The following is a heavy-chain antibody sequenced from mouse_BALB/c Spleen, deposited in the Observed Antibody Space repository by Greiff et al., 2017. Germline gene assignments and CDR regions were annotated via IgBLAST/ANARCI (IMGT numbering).Heavy chain of an antibody. CDR1: GFNIKDNY. V-gene: IGHV14-3*02. Sequence: VQLQQSGAELVKPGASVKLSCTASGFNIKDNYMHWVKQRPEQGLEWIGRIDPANGNTKYDPKFQGKATITADTSSNTAYLQLSSLTSEDTAVYYCANWDYFDYWGQGTTLTVSS. D-gene: IGHD4-1*01. CDR2: IDPANGNT. J-gene: IGHJ2*01. CDR3: ANWDYFDY.